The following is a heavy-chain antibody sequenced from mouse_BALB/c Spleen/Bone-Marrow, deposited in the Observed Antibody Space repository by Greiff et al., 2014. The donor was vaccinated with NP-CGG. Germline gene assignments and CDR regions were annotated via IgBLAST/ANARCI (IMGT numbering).Heavy chain of an antibody. D-gene: IGHD1-1*01. Sequence: QVQLQQSGAELAKPGASVKMSCKASGYTFTNYWMHWVKQRPGQGLEWIGYINPSTGYTEYNQKFTDKATLTADKSSSTAYMQLSSLTSEDSAVYYCARIYYYGRDYWGQGTTLTVSS. J-gene: IGHJ2*01. CDR3: ARIYYYGRDY. CDR1: GYTFTNYW. V-gene: IGHV1-7*01. CDR2: INPSTGYT.